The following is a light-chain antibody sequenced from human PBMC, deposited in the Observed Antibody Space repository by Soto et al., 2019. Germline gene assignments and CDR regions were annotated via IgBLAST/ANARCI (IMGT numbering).Light chain of an antibody. Sequence: QSVLTQPASVSGSPGQSITISCTGTTSDVGGYNYVSWYQQHPGKVPKLLIHEVSNRPSGVSNRFSGSKSGNTASLTISGLQAEDEADYYCLSKTSSTLRHVFGTGTKVTVL. CDR1: TSDVGGYNY. CDR2: EVS. V-gene: IGLV2-14*01. J-gene: IGLJ1*01. CDR3: LSKTSSTLRHV.